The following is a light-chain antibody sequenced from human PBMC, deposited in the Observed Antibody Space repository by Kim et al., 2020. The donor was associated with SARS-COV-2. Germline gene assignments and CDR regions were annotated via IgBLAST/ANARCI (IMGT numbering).Light chain of an antibody. CDR2: GKN. CDR3: NSRDSNDNVV. V-gene: IGLV3-19*01. CDR1: SLGRYY. J-gene: IGLJ2*01. Sequence: VALGQTVRITCQGDSLGRYYATWYQQKPGQAPIVVIYGKNNRPSGIPDRFSGSSSGNTASLTITGTQAGDEADYYCNSRDSNDNVVFGAGTQLTVL.